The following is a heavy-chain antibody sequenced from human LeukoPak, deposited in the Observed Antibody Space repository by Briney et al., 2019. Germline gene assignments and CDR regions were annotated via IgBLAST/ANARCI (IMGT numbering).Heavy chain of an antibody. CDR3: ARVTPWTNEWFGWFFP. CDR2: VIPIFGTA. Sequence: ASVKVSCKASGCTFSSYAISWVRQAPGQGLEWMGGVIPIFGTANYAQQFQGRVTITTDESTSTAYMVLTSLRTEATAVDYCARVTPWTNEWFGWFFPWGQGTLVTVSS. D-gene: IGHD3-10*01. J-gene: IGHJ5*02. CDR1: GCTFSSYA. V-gene: IGHV1-69*05.